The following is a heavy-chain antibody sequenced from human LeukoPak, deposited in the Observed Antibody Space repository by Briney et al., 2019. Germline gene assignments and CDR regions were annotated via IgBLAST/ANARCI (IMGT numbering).Heavy chain of an antibody. V-gene: IGHV4-4*07. CDR1: GGSLSSYY. CDR3: ARDRYFNLRYYYYYYMDV. CDR2: IYTSGST. Sequence: SETLSLTCIVSGGSLSSYYWSWLRQPPGTGVEWIGRIYTSGSTNYNPSLKSRVTISVDTSKNQFSLKLSSVTAADTAVYYCARDRYFNLRYYYYYYMDVWGEGTTVTVSS. J-gene: IGHJ6*03. D-gene: IGHD2/OR15-2a*01.